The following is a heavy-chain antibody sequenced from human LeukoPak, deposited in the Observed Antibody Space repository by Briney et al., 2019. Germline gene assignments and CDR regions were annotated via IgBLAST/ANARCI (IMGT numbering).Heavy chain of an antibody. CDR3: ARDKRRSTSCYTGCHWFDP. CDR1: GFIFSGYW. D-gene: IGHD2-2*02. V-gene: IGHV3-7*01. CDR2: IKLDGSET. Sequence: AGGSLRLSCAASGFIFSGYWMNWVRQAPGKGLEWVANIKLDGSETHYADSVEGRFTISRDNARNSLYLQMHSLRVEDTAVYYCARDKRRSTSCYTGCHWFDPWGQGTLVTVSS. J-gene: IGHJ5*02.